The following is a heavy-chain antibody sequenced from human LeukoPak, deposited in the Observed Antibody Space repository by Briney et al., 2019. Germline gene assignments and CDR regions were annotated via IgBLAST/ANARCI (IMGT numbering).Heavy chain of an antibody. J-gene: IGHJ6*03. D-gene: IGHD3-10*01. CDR3: TTEFKELGSFFYFYYMDV. CDR2: IKTKSEGGTT. CDR1: GFTFSNAG. Sequence: PGGSLRLSCTASGFTFSNAGMNWVRQAPGKGLEWVGRIKTKSEGGTTDYAAPAKGRFTISRDDSKNALFLQMDSLKSDDTAMYYCTTEFKELGSFFYFYYMDVWGTGTTVTISS. V-gene: IGHV3-15*01.